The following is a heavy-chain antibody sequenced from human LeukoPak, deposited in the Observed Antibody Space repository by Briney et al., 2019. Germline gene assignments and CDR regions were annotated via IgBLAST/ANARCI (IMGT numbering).Heavy chain of an antibody. CDR2: IKSKSDGGTT. CDR1: GFTFSNAR. V-gene: IGHV3-15*01. J-gene: IGHJ4*02. CDR3: TTGQGDYYYVDF. D-gene: IGHD4-17*01. Sequence: GGSLRLSCAASGFTFSNARMSWVRQAPGKVLGWVGRIKSKSDGGTTDYAARVKGRFTISRDDSKNTLYLQMNSLKTEDTAVYYCTTGQGDYYYVDFWGQRTLVTVSS.